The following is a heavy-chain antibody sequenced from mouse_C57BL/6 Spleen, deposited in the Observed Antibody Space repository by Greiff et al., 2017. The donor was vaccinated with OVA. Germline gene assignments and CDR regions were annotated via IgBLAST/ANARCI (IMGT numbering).Heavy chain of an antibody. Sequence: VQLQQPGAELVRPGSSVKLSCKASGYTFTRYWMDWVKQRPGQGLEWIGNIYPSDSETHYNQKFKDKATLTVDKSSSTAYMQLSSLTSEDSAVYYCARGDSNYYGSSLWYFDVWGTGTTVTVSS. CDR3: ARGDSNYYGSSLWYFDV. V-gene: IGHV1-61*01. CDR2: IYPSDSET. CDR1: GYTFTRYW. D-gene: IGHD1-1*01. J-gene: IGHJ1*03.